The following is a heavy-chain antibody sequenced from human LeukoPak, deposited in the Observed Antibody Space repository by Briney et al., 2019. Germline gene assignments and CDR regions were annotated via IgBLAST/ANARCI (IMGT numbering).Heavy chain of an antibody. CDR2: IYYSGST. J-gene: IGHJ4*02. CDR3: ALFEVVVGSTQDF. V-gene: IGHV4-59*12. Sequence: SETLSLTCTVSGGSISSYYWSWIRQPPGKGLEWIGYIYYSGSTNYNPSLKSRVTISVDTSKNQFSLKLSSVTAADTAVYYCALFEVVVGSTQDFWGQGTLVTVSS. CDR1: GGSISSYY. D-gene: IGHD2-15*01.